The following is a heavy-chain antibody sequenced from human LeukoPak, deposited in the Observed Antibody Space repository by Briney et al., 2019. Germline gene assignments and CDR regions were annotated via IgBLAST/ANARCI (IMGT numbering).Heavy chain of an antibody. CDR2: ISASGP. V-gene: IGHV3-23*01. CDR1: GFTFSRHA. Sequence: GGSLRLSCTTSGFTFSRHAMPWVRQAPGKGLEWVATISASGPYYADAVRGRFTISRDNSRNTLTLQMDSLRAEDTAVYYCASDRGGDSYPFLDHWGLGTLVTVSS. J-gene: IGHJ4*02. D-gene: IGHD2-21*01. CDR3: ASDRGGDSYPFLDH.